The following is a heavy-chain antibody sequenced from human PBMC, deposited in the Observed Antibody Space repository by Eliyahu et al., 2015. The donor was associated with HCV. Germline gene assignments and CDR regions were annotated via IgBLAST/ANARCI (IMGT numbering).Heavy chain of an antibody. V-gene: IGHV1-2*02. D-gene: IGHD5-24*01. CDR1: GYXFTGXY. CDR3: ARERRDGYNSYDAFDI. J-gene: IGHJ3*02. CDR2: INPNSGGT. Sequence: QVQLVQSGAEVKKPGASVKVSXKASGYXFTGXYMHWVXQAPGQGLEWMGWINPNSGGTNYAQKFQGRVTMTRDTSISTAYMELSRLRSXDTAVYYCARERRDGYNSYDAFDIWGQGTMVTVSS.